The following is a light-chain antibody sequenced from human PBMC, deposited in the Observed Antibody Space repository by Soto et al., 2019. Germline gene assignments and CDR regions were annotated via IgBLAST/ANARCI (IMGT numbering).Light chain of an antibody. CDR1: QGISSY. CDR3: QQLNNFSRT. Sequence: DIQLTQSPSFLSASVGDRVTITCRARQGISSYLAWYKQRPGKAPKLLMYVASTLQSGDQSRFRGSASGTTFTLTINNLQHEDVANYYCQQLNNFSRTFGQGTKVA. V-gene: IGKV1-9*01. J-gene: IGKJ1*01. CDR2: VAS.